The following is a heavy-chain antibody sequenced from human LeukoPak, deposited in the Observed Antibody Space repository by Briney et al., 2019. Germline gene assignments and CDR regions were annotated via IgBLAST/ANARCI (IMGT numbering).Heavy chain of an antibody. CDR2: IKQDGSEK. D-gene: IGHD2-8*02. CDR1: GFTFSSYW. V-gene: IGHV3-7*01. Sequence: GGSLRLSCAASGFTFSSYWMSWVRQAPGKGLEWVANIKQDGSEKYYVDSVKDRFTISRDNAKNSLYLQMNSLRAEDTAVYYCARALLVIRGGTVEYYFDYWGQGTLVTVSS. J-gene: IGHJ4*02. CDR3: ARALLVIRGGTVEYYFDY.